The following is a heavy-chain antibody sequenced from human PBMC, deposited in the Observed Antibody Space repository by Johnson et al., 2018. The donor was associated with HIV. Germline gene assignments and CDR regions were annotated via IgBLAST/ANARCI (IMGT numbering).Heavy chain of an antibody. CDR1: GFTFSTYA. V-gene: IGHV3-30*04. CDR3: ARGRPYYNFWSGDDAFDI. CDR2: ISYDGSDK. Sequence: QVQLVESGGGVVQPGRSLRLSCAASGFTFSTYAMHWVRQAPGKGLEWVAVISYDGSDKYYADSVKGRFTMSRDNSKNTLYLQMNSLRAEDTAVYYCARGRPYYNFWSGDDAFDIWGQGTMVTVSS. J-gene: IGHJ3*02. D-gene: IGHD3-3*01.